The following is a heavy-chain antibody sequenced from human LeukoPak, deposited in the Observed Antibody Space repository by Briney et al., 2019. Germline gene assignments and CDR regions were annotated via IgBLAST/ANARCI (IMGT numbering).Heavy chain of an antibody. D-gene: IGHD1-1*01. CDR2: IYSGGST. Sequence: GGSLRLSCAASGFTVSSNYMSWVRQAPGKGLEWVSVIYSGGSTYYADSVKGRFTISRDNSKNTLYLQMNSQRAEDTAVYYCAKALMSTNERRGGPGYWGQGTLVTVSS. CDR3: AKALMSTNERRGGPGY. V-gene: IGHV3-53*05. CDR1: GFTVSSNY. J-gene: IGHJ4*02.